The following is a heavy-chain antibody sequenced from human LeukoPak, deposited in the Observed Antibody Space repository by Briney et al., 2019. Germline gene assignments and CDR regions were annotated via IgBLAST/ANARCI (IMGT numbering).Heavy chain of an antibody. D-gene: IGHD6-25*01. CDR3: AGARLLRQSYS. CDR1: GFTFGDYL. Sequence: GGSLRLSXTXSGFTFGDYLLSWFRQAPGKGLEWVGFTRSAAYGGTTEYAASVKGRFIISRDNSNNIAYLQMETLKTEDTAVYFCAGARLLRQSYSWGQGTLVTVSS. J-gene: IGHJ4*02. CDR2: TRSAAYGGTT. V-gene: IGHV3-49*03.